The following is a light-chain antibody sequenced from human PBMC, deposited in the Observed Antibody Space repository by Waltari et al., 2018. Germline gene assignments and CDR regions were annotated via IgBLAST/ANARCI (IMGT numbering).Light chain of an antibody. CDR1: ESISSW. Sequence: DIQMTQSPSTLSASVGDRVPITCRASESISSWLAWYQQKPGKAPKFLIYKASTLESGVPSRFSGSESGTEFTLAISGLQPDDFATYYCQQYDRSPLTFGGGTKVEMK. J-gene: IGKJ4*01. CDR3: QQYDRSPLT. V-gene: IGKV1-5*03. CDR2: KAS.